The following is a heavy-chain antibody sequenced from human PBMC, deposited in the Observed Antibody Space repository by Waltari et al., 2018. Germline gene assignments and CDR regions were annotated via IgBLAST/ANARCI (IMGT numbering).Heavy chain of an antibody. J-gene: IGHJ5*02. CDR3: ALNVVVVPPSGWFDP. Sequence: QVQLQQWGAGLLKPSETLSLTCAVYGGSFSGYYWSWIRQPPGKGLEWIGEINHSGSTNDNPSLKSRVTIAVDTSKNQVALKRSSVTAADTAVYYCALNVVVVPPSGWFDPWGQGTLVTVSS. V-gene: IGHV4-34*01. D-gene: IGHD2-15*01. CDR2: INHSGST. CDR1: GGSFSGYY.